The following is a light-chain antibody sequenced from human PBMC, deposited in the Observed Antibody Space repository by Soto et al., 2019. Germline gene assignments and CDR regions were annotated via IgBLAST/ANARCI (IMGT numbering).Light chain of an antibody. CDR2: EVR. J-gene: IGLJ2*01. CDR3: SSYTSKSSLI. CDR1: MRDVGAYNL. V-gene: IGLV2-14*01. Sequence: QSALTQPASVSGSPGQSITISCAGTMRDVGAYNLVSWYQQHPGRAPQLIIYEVRNRPSGISFRFSGSKFGNTASLTISGLQAEDEADYYCSSYTSKSSLIFGGGTKVTVL.